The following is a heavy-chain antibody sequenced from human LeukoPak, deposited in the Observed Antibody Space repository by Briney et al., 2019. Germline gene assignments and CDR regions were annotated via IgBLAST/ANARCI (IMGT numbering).Heavy chain of an antibody. V-gene: IGHV3-30*04. J-gene: IGHJ4*02. D-gene: IGHD3-10*02. CDR3: ARDSILCPFDY. Sequence: PGGSLRLSCAASGFTFSSYAMHWVRQAPGKGLEWVAVISYDGSNKYCADSVKGRFTISRDNSKNTLYLQMNSLRAEDTAVYYCARDSILCPFDYWGQGTLVTVSS. CDR2: ISYDGSNK. CDR1: GFTFSSYA.